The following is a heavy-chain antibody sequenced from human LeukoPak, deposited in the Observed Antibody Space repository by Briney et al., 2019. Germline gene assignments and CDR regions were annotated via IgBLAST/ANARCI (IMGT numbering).Heavy chain of an antibody. Sequence: SETLSLTCAVSGYSISSGYYWGWIRQPPGKGLEWIGSIYHSGSTYYNPSLKSRVTISVDTSKNQFSLKLSSVTAADTAVYYCARGSFDYPHFDYWGQGTMVTVSS. CDR2: IYHSGST. CDR3: ARGSFDYPHFDY. V-gene: IGHV4-38-2*01. J-gene: IGHJ4*02. CDR1: GYSISSGYY. D-gene: IGHD3-9*01.